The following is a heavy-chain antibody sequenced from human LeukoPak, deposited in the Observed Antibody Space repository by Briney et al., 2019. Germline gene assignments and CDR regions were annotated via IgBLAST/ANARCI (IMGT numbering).Heavy chain of an antibody. CDR3: ARLEAYCGGDCYSGFDY. CDR2: IYHSGST. V-gene: IGHV4-38-2*01. D-gene: IGHD2-21*01. Sequence: SETLSLTCAVSGYSISSGYYWGWIRQPPGKGLEWIGSIYHSGSTYYNPSLKSRVTISVDTSKNQFSLKLSSVTAADTAVYYCARLEAYCGGDCYSGFDYRGQGTLVTVSS. CDR1: GYSISSGYY. J-gene: IGHJ4*02.